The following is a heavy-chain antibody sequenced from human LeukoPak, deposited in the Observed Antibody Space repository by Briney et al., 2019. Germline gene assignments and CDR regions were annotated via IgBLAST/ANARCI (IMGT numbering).Heavy chain of an antibody. CDR2: VYHTGHS. CDR1: GGSTTNYY. Sequence: NASETLSLTCTVSGGSTTNYYWSWIRQPPGKGLECIAYVYHTGHSNYNPSLKSRVIISLDTSKNQISLRVTSVTAADTAVYYCARGYSSGWYDAFDIWGQGTMVTVSS. CDR3: ARGYSSGWYDAFDI. D-gene: IGHD6-19*01. V-gene: IGHV4-59*08. J-gene: IGHJ3*02.